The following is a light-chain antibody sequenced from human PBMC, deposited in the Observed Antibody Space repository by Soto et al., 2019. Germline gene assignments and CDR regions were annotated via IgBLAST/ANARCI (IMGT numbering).Light chain of an antibody. J-gene: IGKJ1*01. V-gene: IGKV3-20*01. CDR1: QSLRSCD. CDR3: HQYANSPRT. Sequence: PGERATLSCRASQSLRSCDLACYQQIPGQAPGLLIYGASSRATGIPDGFSGSGSGTDFNLTVSRLAPEDFAVYYCHQYANSPRTFGQGTKVEIK. CDR2: GAS.